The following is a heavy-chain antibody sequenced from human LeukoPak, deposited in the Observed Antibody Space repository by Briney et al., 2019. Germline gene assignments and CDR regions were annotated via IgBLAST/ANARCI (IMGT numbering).Heavy chain of an antibody. CDR1: GFTLSSYW. J-gene: IGHJ4*02. CDR3: VREGYYDILTGYYPY. V-gene: IGHV3-74*01. CDR2: INSDGSSR. Sequence: PGGSLRLSCAASGFTLSSYWMHWVRQAPGKGLVWVSHINSDGSSRSYEDSVKGRFTISRDNAKNTLYLQMNSLRAEDTAVYYCVREGYYDILTGYYPYWGQGTLVTVSS. D-gene: IGHD3-9*01.